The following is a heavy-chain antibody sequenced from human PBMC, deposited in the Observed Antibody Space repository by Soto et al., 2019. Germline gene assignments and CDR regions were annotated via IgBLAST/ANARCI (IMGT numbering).Heavy chain of an antibody. D-gene: IGHD1-26*01. CDR1: GFTFSNYA. V-gene: IGHV3-23*01. J-gene: IGHJ4*02. CDR2: ISGAGGAT. Sequence: EVQLLESGGGLVQPGGSLRLSCAASGFTFSNYAMSWVRQAPGKGLEWVSTISGAGGATFYADSVKGRFTISRDNSKSTRLLQLNSLRAEDTAIYYCAKEHGTYASVGGDYWGQGTLVTVSS. CDR3: AKEHGTYASVGGDY.